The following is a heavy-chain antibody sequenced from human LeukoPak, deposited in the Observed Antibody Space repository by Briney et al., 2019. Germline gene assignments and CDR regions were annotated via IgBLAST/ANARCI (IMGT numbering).Heavy chain of an antibody. D-gene: IGHD3-16*01. Sequence: GGSLRLSCAASGFTFSRYAMNWVRQAPGKGLEWVSTISGSGGSTYYADSVKGRFTISRDFSKNTVYLQVNSLRAEDTAVYYCTTRELVWFYFGNWGQGTLVTVSS. J-gene: IGHJ4*02. V-gene: IGHV3-23*01. CDR2: ISGSGGST. CDR1: GFTFSRYA. CDR3: TTRELVWFYFGN.